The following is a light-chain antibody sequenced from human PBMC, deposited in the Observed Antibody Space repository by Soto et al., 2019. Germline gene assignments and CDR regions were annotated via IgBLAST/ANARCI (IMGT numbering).Light chain of an antibody. Sequence: QAVVTQEPSLTVSPGGTVTLTCGSTTGAVTSSHYPYWFQQKPGQAPRTLIYDTSNKHSWTPARFSGSLLGGKAALTLAGAQTDDEGDYYCLLSYSGTSWVFGGGTKLTVL. CDR2: DTS. J-gene: IGLJ3*02. V-gene: IGLV7-46*01. CDR1: TGAVTSSHY. CDR3: LLSYSGTSWV.